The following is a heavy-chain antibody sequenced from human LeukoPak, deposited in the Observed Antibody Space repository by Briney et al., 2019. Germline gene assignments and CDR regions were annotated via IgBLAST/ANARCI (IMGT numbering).Heavy chain of an antibody. D-gene: IGHD3-3*01. CDR3: ARASGPNVYYYYDMDV. Sequence: ASVKLSCTASGGTFSSYAISWVRQAPGQGLEWMGGIIPIFSTANYAQKFQGRVTITTDESTSTAYMELSSLRSEDTAVYYCARASGPNVYYYYDMDVWGKGTTVTVSS. CDR2: IIPIFSTA. V-gene: IGHV1-69*05. CDR1: GGTFSSYA. J-gene: IGHJ6*03.